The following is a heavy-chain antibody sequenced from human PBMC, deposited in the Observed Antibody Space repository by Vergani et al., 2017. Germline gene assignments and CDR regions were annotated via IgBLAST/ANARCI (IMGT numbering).Heavy chain of an antibody. D-gene: IGHD6-19*01. V-gene: IGHV4-34*01. J-gene: IGHJ4*02. CDR2: INHSGST. CDR1: GGSFSGYY. Sequence: QVQLQQWGAGLLKPSETLSLTCAVYGGSFSGYYWSWIRQPPGKGLEWIGEINHSGSTNYNPSLKSRVTISVDTSKNQFSLKLSSVTAADPAVYYCARGPSSNSFDYWGQGTLVTVSS. CDR3: ARGPSSNSFDY.